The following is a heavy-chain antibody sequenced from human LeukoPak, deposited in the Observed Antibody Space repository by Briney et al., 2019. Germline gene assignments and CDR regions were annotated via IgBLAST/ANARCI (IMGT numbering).Heavy chain of an antibody. CDR3: TRDSSINWGFFDY. D-gene: IGHD7-27*01. J-gene: IGHJ4*02. V-gene: IGHV4-39*07. CDR1: GGSISSNSYY. Sequence: SETLSLTCTVSGGSISSNSYYWGWIRQPPGKGLEWIGNIYYSGSIYYNPSLKSRVTISIDTSRNQFSLNLNYVTAADTAVYYCTRDSSINWGFFDYWGQGSLDTVSS. CDR2: IYYSGSI.